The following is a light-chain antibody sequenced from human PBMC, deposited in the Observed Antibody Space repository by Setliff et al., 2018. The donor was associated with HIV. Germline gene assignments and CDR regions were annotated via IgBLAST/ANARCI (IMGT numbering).Light chain of an antibody. CDR1: SSDIGRYNY. V-gene: IGLV2-14*03. J-gene: IGLJ1*01. CDR2: DVS. CDR3: CSYARGSTYV. Sequence: QSALAQPASVSGSPGQSITISCTGTSSDIGRYNYVSWYQQYPGRGPTLVIFDVSERPSGVSNRFSGSKSGNTAPLIISGLQPDDEADYYCCSYARGSTYVFGSGTKATVL.